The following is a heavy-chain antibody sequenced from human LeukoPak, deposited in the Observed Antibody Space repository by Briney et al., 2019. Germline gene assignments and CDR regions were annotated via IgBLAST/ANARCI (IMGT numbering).Heavy chain of an antibody. Sequence: GGSLRLSCAASGLSVSSNYMSWVRQPPGKGLEWVSFIYSGGSTYYPDSVKGRFTFSRDNSKNMLYLQMNSLRAEDAAVYYCAKESHYDSGAYYVDYWGQGTLVTVSS. CDR1: GLSVSSNY. V-gene: IGHV3-53*01. D-gene: IGHD3-10*01. CDR2: IYSGGST. CDR3: AKESHYDSGAYYVDY. J-gene: IGHJ4*02.